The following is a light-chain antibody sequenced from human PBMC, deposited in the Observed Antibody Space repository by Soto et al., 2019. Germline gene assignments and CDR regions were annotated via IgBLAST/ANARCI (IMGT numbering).Light chain of an antibody. CDR1: SSNIGAGSD. CDR2: ANT. J-gene: IGLJ7*01. V-gene: IGLV1-40*01. CDR3: QSYDTRLSGWV. Sequence: QSVLTQPASVSGAPGQRVTISCTGTSSNIGAGSDVHWYQQFPGTAPKLLIFANTFRPSGVPDRFSASKSGTSASLAITGLQAEDEADYYCQSYDTRLSGWVFGGGTQLTVL.